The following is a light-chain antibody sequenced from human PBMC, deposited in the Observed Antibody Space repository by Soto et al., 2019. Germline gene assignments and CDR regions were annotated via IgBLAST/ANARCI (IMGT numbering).Light chain of an antibody. CDR2: DVS. V-gene: IGLV2-14*03. J-gene: IGLJ1*01. CDR3: SSYTSSSTYV. CDR1: SSDVGGYNY. Sequence: QSVLTQPASVSGSPGQSITIPCTGTSSDVGGYNYVSWYQQHPGKAPKLIIYDVSNRPSGVSNRFSGSKSGNTASLTISGLQAEDEADYYCSSYTSSSTYVFGTGTKVTV.